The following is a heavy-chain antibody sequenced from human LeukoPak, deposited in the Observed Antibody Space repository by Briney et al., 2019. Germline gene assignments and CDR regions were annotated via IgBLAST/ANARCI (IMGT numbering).Heavy chain of an antibody. V-gene: IGHV4-59*01. CDR1: GGSISSYY. CDR2: IYYSGST. Sequence: SETLSLTCTVSGGSISSYYWRWVRQPPGKGMEWIGYIYYSGSTNYNPSLKSRVTISVDTSKNQFSLKLSSVTAADTAVYCCARRAAVADSFDYWGQGTLVTVSS. J-gene: IGHJ4*02. CDR3: ARRAAVADSFDY. D-gene: IGHD6-19*01.